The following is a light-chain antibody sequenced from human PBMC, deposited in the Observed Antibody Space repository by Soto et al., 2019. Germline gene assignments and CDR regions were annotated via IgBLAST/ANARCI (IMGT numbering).Light chain of an antibody. CDR2: GVS. Sequence: QSALTQPASMSGSPGQSITISCTGTSNDVGGYTYVSWYQQHPGKARKLMIFGVSNRPSGVSNRFSGSKSGNTASLTISGLQAEDEVYYYCCSSTSTNSRGFGGGTQLTVL. CDR3: CSSTSTNSRG. V-gene: IGLV2-14*01. CDR1: SNDVGGYTY. J-gene: IGLJ3*02.